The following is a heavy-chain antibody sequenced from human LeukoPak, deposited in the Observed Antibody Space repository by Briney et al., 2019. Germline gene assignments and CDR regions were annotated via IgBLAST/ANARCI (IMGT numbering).Heavy chain of an antibody. V-gene: IGHV3-21*01. CDR3: ARDYDILTGYFPYYFDY. CDR2: ITARSKSI. D-gene: IGHD3-9*01. CDR1: GLTFSSHD. Sequence: GGSLRLSCATSGLTFSSHDMNWVRQAPGKGLEWVSSITARSKSIDYAASVKGRFAISRDDAKNSLYLQMNSLRAEDTAVYYCARDYDILTGYFPYYFDYWGQGTLVTVSS. J-gene: IGHJ4*02.